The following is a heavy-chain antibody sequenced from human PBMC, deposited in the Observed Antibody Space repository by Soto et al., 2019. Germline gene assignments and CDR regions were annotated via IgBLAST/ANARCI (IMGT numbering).Heavy chain of an antibody. CDR3: ARTQAGYVFWSGYYRSPVEYYYYYMDV. V-gene: IGHV4-59*01. CDR2: IYYSGST. CDR1: GGSISSYY. J-gene: IGHJ6*03. D-gene: IGHD3-3*01. Sequence: SETLSLTCTVSGGSISSYYWSWIRQPPGKGLEWIGYIYYSGSTNYNPSLKSRVTISVDTSKNQFSLKLSSVTAADTAVYYFARTQAGYVFWSGYYRSPVEYYYYYMDVWGKGTTVTVSS.